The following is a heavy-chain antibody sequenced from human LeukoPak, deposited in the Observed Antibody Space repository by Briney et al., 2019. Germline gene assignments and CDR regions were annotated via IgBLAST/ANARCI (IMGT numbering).Heavy chain of an antibody. D-gene: IGHD3-10*01. CDR1: GFTFSSYA. CDR3: AKDWARGATPNWFDP. J-gene: IGHJ5*02. Sequence: GGSLRLSCAASGFTFSSYAMSWVRQAPGKGLEWVSAISGSGGKTYYADSVKGRFTISRDNSKNTLYLQMNSLRAEDTAVYYCAKDWARGATPNWFDPWGQGTLVTVSS. V-gene: IGHV3-23*01. CDR2: ISGSGGKT.